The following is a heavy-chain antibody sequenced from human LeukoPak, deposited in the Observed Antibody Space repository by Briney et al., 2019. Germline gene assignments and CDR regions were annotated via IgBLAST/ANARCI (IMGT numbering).Heavy chain of an antibody. CDR1: GGTFSSYA. V-gene: IGHV1-69*13. D-gene: IGHD3-22*01. CDR3: ARDPAPYSDLHKLDY. Sequence: GASVKVSCKASGGTFSSYAISWVRQAPGQGLEWMGGINPIFGTANYAQKFQGRVTITADESTSTAYMELSSLRSEDTAVYYCARDPAPYSDLHKLDYWGQGTLVTVSS. J-gene: IGHJ4*02. CDR2: INPIFGTA.